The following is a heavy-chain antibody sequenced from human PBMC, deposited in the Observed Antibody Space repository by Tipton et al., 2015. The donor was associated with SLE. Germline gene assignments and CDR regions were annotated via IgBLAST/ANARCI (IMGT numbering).Heavy chain of an antibody. CDR3: ARGVLGGSYPY. D-gene: IGHD1-26*01. V-gene: IGHV4-59*12. J-gene: IGHJ4*02. CDR1: GGSINSYY. Sequence: TLSLTCTVSGGSINSYYWNWIRQSPGKGLEWIGYFHHSGSTNYNPSLQSRVTISLDTSKNQFSLKLSSVTAADTAVYYCARGVLGGSYPYWGQGTLVIVSS. CDR2: FHHSGST.